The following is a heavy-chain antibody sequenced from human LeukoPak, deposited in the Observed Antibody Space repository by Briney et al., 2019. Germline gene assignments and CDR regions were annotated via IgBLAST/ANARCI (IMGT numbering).Heavy chain of an antibody. Sequence: GGSLRLSCAASGFTFSSYSMNWVRQAPGKGLEWVSSISSSSSYIYYADSVKGRFTISRDDAKNSLYLQMNSLRAEDTAVYYCARDSYYYDSSSYYPVTFDYWGQGTLVTVSS. CDR3: ARDSYYYDSSSYYPVTFDY. CDR2: ISSSSSYI. CDR1: GFTFSSYS. V-gene: IGHV3-21*01. D-gene: IGHD3-22*01. J-gene: IGHJ4*02.